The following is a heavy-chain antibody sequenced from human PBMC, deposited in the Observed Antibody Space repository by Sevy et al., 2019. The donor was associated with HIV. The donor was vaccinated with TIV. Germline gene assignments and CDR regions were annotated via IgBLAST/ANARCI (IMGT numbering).Heavy chain of an antibody. Sequence: GGSLRLSCAASGFTFSSYAMSWVRQAPGKGLEWVSAISGSGGSTYYADSVKGRFTISRDNSKNTLYLQMNSLRAEDASVYYCAKDPSSCAAGIAIDYWGQGTLVTVSS. D-gene: IGHD6-13*01. V-gene: IGHV3-23*01. CDR1: GFTFSSYA. CDR3: AKDPSSCAAGIAIDY. CDR2: ISGSGGST. J-gene: IGHJ4*02.